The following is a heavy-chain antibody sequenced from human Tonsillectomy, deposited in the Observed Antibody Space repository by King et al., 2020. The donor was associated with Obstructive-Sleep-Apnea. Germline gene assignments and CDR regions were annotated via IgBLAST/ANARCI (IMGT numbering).Heavy chain of an antibody. D-gene: IGHD3-3*01. V-gene: IGHV3-49*03. CDR3: TRVRAGVGDY. Sequence: VQLVESGGGLVQPGRSLRLSCTASGFTFGDYAVSWIRQAPGKGLEWVGFIRSKTYRGTTDYAASVEGRFTISRDDSKSIAYLQMNSLRTEDTAGYYCTRVRAGVGDYWGQGTLVIVSS. CDR2: IRSKTYRGTT. J-gene: IGHJ4*02. CDR1: GFTFGDYA.